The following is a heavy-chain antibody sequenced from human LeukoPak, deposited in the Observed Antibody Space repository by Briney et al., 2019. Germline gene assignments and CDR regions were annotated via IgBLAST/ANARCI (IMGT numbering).Heavy chain of an antibody. V-gene: IGHV3-7*01. CDR1: GFTFSTYW. CDR3: ARGGYSSSWYYRN. J-gene: IGHJ4*02. Sequence: GGSLRLSCAASGFTFSTYWMSWVRQAPGKGLEWVANISQDGSEKYFVDSVKGRFTISRDNAKNSLYLQINSLRAEDTAVYSCARGGYSSSWYYRNWGQGTLVTVSS. CDR2: ISQDGSEK. D-gene: IGHD6-13*01.